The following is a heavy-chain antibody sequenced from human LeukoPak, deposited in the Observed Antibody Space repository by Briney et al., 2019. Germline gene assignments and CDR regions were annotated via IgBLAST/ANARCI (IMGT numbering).Heavy chain of an antibody. CDR1: GYSISSGYY. J-gene: IGHJ6*03. D-gene: IGHD3-22*01. Sequence: SETLSLTCAVSGYSISSGYYWGWIRQHPGKGLEWIGSIYHSGSTYYNPSLKSRVTISVDTSKNQFSLKLSSVTAADTAVYYCARIITTSDYYYYMDVWGKGTTVTLSS. CDR3: ARIITTSDYYYYMDV. V-gene: IGHV4-38-2*01. CDR2: IYHSGST.